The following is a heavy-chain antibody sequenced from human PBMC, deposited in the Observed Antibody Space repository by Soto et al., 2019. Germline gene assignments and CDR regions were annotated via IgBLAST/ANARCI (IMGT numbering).Heavy chain of an antibody. CDR3: AKATSRIAVAGTFDY. Sequence: EVQLVESGGGFVQPGRSLRLSCAASGFTFDDYAMHWVRQAPGKGLEWVSGISWNSGSIGYADSVKGRFTISRDNAKNSLYLQMNSLRAEDKALYYCAKATSRIAVAGTFDYWGQGTLVTVSS. D-gene: IGHD6-19*01. CDR2: ISWNSGSI. V-gene: IGHV3-9*01. J-gene: IGHJ4*02. CDR1: GFTFDDYA.